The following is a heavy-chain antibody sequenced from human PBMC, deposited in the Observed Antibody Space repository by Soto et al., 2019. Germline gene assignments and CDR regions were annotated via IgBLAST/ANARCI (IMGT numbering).Heavy chain of an antibody. CDR3: ASRYYDRSGYFDY. CDR2: IIPIFGTA. Sequence: QVQLVQSGAEVKKPGSSVKVSCKASGGTFSSYAISWVRQAPGQGLEWMGGIIPIFGTANYAQKFKGRVTITADESTSTANMELSSLRSEYTAVYYCASRYYDRSGYFDYWGQGTLVTVSS. J-gene: IGHJ4*02. D-gene: IGHD3-22*01. V-gene: IGHV1-69*01. CDR1: GGTFSSYA.